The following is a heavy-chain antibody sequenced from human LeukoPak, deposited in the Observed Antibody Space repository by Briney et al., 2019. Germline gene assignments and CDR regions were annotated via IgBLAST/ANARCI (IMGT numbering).Heavy chain of an antibody. CDR1: GFTFSSYG. D-gene: IGHD6-13*01. Sequence: GRSLRLSCAASGFTFSSYGMHWVRQAPGKGLEWVAFIRYDGSNKYYADSVKGRFTISRDNSKNTLYLQMNSLRAEDTAVYYCAKESIAAAVYYFDYWGQGTLVTVSS. CDR2: IRYDGSNK. V-gene: IGHV3-30*02. J-gene: IGHJ4*02. CDR3: AKESIAAAVYYFDY.